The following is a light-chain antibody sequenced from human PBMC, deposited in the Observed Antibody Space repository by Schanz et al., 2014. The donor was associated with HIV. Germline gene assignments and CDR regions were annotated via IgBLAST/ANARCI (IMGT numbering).Light chain of an antibody. J-gene: IGLJ3*02. Sequence: QSALTQPPSASGSPGQSVTISCTGTSSDVGGYNYVSWYQQHPGKAPKLMIYEVSERPSGVPDRFSGSKSGNTASLTISGLHADDEADYYCCSYAATSNVLFGGGTKLTVL. V-gene: IGLV2-8*01. CDR3: CSYAATSNVL. CDR2: EVS. CDR1: SSDVGGYNY.